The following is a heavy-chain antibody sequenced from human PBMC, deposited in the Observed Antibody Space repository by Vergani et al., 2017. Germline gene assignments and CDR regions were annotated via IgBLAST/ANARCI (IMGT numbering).Heavy chain of an antibody. D-gene: IGHD4-11*01. CDR1: GGSFTSYH. CDR3: ARVNTETNGHLYYYYYMDV. Sequence: QVQLQQWGGGLLKPSETLSLTCVVTGGSFTSYHWTWIRQSPREVLEWVGDIDHTGRPDYNPSLKSRLTMSVDKSRNQFSLTLNSLTATDTAIYFCARVNTETNGHLYYYYYMDVWGQGAAVTVS. V-gene: IGHV4-34*01. CDR2: IDHTGRP. J-gene: IGHJ6*03.